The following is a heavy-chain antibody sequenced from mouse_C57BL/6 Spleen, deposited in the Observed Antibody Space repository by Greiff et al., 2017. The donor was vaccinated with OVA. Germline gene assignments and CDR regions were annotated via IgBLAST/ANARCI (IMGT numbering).Heavy chain of an antibody. D-gene: IGHD2-5*01. CDR1: GYTFTSYW. V-gene: IGHV1-55*01. CDR2: IYPGSGST. CDR3: ARGDYSNSPFAY. Sequence: QVQLQQPGAELVKPGASVKMSCKASGYTFTSYWITWVKQRPGQGLEWIGDIYPGSGSTNYNEKFKSTATLTVDTSSSTAYMQLSSLTSEDSAVYYCARGDYSNSPFAYWGQGTLVTVSA. J-gene: IGHJ3*01.